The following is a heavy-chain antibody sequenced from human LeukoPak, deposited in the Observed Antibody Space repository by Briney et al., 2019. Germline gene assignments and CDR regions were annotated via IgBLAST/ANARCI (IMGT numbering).Heavy chain of an antibody. Sequence: PGRSLRLSCAASGFTFSSYAMHWVRQAPGKGLEWVAVISYDGSNKYYADSVKGRFTISRDNSKNTLYLQMNSLRAEDTAVYYCARDQFLDWVRNYYCYGMDVWGQGTTVTVSS. V-gene: IGHV3-30-3*01. D-gene: IGHD3/OR15-3a*01. CDR2: ISYDGSNK. CDR1: GFTFSSYA. CDR3: ARDQFLDWVRNYYCYGMDV. J-gene: IGHJ6*02.